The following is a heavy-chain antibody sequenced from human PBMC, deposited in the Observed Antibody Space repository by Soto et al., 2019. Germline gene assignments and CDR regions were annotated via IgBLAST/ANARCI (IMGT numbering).Heavy chain of an antibody. CDR2: IYPGDSDT. CDR3: ARHWDCGVDCYSHYCYGMDV. D-gene: IGHD2-21*02. Sequence: PGESLKISCKGSGYGFTSYWIGWVRQMPGKGLEWMGIIYPGDSDTRYSPSFQGQVTISADKSISTAYLQWSSLKASDTAMYYCARHWDCGVDCYSHYCYGMDVWGQGTTVTVSS. J-gene: IGHJ6*02. CDR1: GYGFTSYW. V-gene: IGHV5-51*01.